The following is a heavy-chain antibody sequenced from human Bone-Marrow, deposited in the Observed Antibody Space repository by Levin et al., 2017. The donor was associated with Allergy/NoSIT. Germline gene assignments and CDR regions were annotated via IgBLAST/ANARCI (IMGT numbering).Heavy chain of an antibody. CDR3: ATGQGHLFGPP. J-gene: IGHJ5*02. D-gene: IGHD3-10*01. V-gene: IGHV1-8*01. CDR1: GDTFISYD. CDR2: MNPKSGNT. Sequence: ASVKVSCKASGDTFISYDINWVRQASGQGLEWMGWMNPKSGNTVYAQKFQGRVTMTRNTSISTAYMDLSSLRSDDTAVYYCATGQGHLFGPPWGQGTLVTVSS.